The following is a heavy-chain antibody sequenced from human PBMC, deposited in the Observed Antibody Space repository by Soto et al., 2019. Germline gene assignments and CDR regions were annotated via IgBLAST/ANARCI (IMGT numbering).Heavy chain of an antibody. D-gene: IGHD1-1*01. CDR1: GGSISSGGYY. CDR3: ARGGLGTGTTDY. J-gene: IGHJ4*02. Sequence: QVQLQESGPGLVKPSQTLSLTCTVSGGSISSGGYYWSWIRQHPGKGLEWIGYIYYSGSTYYNPSPKSRVTISVDTSKNQFSLKLSSVTAADTAVYYCARGGLGTGTTDYWGQGTLVTVSS. CDR2: IYYSGST. V-gene: IGHV4-31*03.